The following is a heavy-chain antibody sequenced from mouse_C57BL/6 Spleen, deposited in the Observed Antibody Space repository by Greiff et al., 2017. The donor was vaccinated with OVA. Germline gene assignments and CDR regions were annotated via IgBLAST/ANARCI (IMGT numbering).Heavy chain of an antibody. CDR1: GFTFTDYY. J-gene: IGHJ3*01. CDR3: ARGGMESWFAY. CDR2: IRNKANGYTT. Sequence: EVKLVESGGGLVQPGGSLSLSCAASGFTFTDYYMSWVRQPPGKALEWLGFIRNKANGYTTEYSASVKGRFTISRDNSQSILYLQMNALRAEDSATYYCARGGMESWFAYWGQGTLVTVSA. D-gene: IGHD2-10*02. V-gene: IGHV7-3*01.